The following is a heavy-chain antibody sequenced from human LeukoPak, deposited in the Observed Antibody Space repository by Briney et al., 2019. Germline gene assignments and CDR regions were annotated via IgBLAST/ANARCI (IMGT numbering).Heavy chain of an antibody. D-gene: IGHD6-19*01. CDR2: ISDSGGAT. Sequence: GGSLRLSCVGSGSTFNNFAMAWVRQAPGKGLEWVPGISDSGGATSYADSVKGRFTISRDTSKNTLHLQMNSLRAEDTAVYYCARYRASGWYEDFDYWGQGTLVTV. CDR1: GSTFNNFA. V-gene: IGHV3-23*01. CDR3: ARYRASGWYEDFDY. J-gene: IGHJ4*02.